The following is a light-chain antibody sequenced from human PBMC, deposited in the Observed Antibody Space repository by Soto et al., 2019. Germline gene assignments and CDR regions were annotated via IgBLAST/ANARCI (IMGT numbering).Light chain of an antibody. J-gene: IGKJ1*01. CDR1: QNIGNW. Sequence: DIQMTQSPSTLSASLGDRVTITCRASQNIGNWLAWYQQKPGKTPDLLIYDASSLESGVPLRFSGSGSGTEFTLTISSLQTDDSATYYCQQYNDEPWTFGQGTKVEIK. V-gene: IGKV1-5*01. CDR2: DAS. CDR3: QQYNDEPWT.